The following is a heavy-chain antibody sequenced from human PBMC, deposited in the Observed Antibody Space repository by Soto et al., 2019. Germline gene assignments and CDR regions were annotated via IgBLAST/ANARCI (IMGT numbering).Heavy chain of an antibody. V-gene: IGHV1-18*04. J-gene: IGHJ6*02. Sequence: RASVKVSCKASGYTFTSYGISWVRQAPGQGLEWMGWISAYNGNTNYAQKLQGRVTMTTDTSTSTAYMELRSLRSDDTAVYYCARSSSSSWDYYYYGMDVWGQGTTVTVSS. CDR1: GYTFTSYG. D-gene: IGHD6-13*01. CDR3: ARSSSSSWDYYYYGMDV. CDR2: ISAYNGNT.